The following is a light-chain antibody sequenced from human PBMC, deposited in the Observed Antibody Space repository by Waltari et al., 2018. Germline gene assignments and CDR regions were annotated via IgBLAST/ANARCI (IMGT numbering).Light chain of an antibody. CDR3: QTWGTGGV. Sequence: QVVLTQAPSASASLGDSVRLTCTLSSGHSNYAIAWLQQQPEKGPRYLMKVNRDGRHSEGGVIPHRFSGSSPGAERYLIISNLQSEDEADYYCQTWGTGGVFGGGTKLTVL. V-gene: IGLV4-69*01. CDR2: VNRDGRH. J-gene: IGLJ3*02. CDR1: SGHSNYA.